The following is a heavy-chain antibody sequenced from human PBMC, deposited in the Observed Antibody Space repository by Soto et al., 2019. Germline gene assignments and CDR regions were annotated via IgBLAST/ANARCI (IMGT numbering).Heavy chain of an antibody. V-gene: IGHV4-39*01. CDR1: GASITSTTYF. CDR2: IYYSGKT. J-gene: IGHJ4*02. Sequence: SETLSLTCTLSGASITSTTYFWAWIRQPPGRGLEWVGSIYYSGKTHHNPSLKNRVTISVDRSKNQFSLQMTSVTAADTAVYYCAKNLPRTGRFDYWGQGTLVTVSS. CDR3: AKNLPRTGRFDY.